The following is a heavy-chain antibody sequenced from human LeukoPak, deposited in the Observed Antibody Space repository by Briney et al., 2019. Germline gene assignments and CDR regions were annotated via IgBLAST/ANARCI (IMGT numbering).Heavy chain of an antibody. Sequence: GASVKVSCKASGYTFTSYHMHWVRQAPGQGLEWMGKINLSGGSTTYAQKFQGRVTTTRDTSTSTVYMELSSLRSEDTAVYYCARDYVDDIPMIKDYWGQGTLVTVSS. CDR1: GYTFTSYH. V-gene: IGHV1-46*01. CDR2: INLSGGST. CDR3: ARDYVDDIPMIKDY. J-gene: IGHJ4*02. D-gene: IGHD2-8*01.